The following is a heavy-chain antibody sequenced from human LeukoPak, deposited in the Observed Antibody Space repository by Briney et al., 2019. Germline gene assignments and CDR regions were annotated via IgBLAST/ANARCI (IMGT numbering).Heavy chain of an antibody. CDR1: GFTFSSYS. D-gene: IGHD6-19*01. V-gene: IGHV3-21*01. CDR2: ISSDSSYI. CDR3: AREVGSGWYAVYYYCYMGV. J-gene: IGHJ6*03. Sequence: GGSLRLSCAASGFTFSSYSMNWVRQAPGKGLEWVSSISSDSSYIYYGDSVKGRFTISRDNAKNSLYLQMNSLRAEDTAVYYCAREVGSGWYAVYYYCYMGVWGKGTTVTVSS.